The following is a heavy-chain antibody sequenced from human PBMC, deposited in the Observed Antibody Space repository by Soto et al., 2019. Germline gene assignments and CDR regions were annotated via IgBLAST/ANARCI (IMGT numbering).Heavy chain of an antibody. CDR3: ARSVVSITIFGVVINWFDP. D-gene: IGHD3-3*01. Sequence: SETLSLTCTVSGGSISSYYWSWIRQPPGKGLEWIGYIYYSGSTNYNPSLKSRVTISVDTSKNQFSLKLSSVTAADTAVYYCARSVVSITIFGVVINWFDPWGQGTLVTVSS. CDR2: IYYSGST. V-gene: IGHV4-59*01. J-gene: IGHJ5*02. CDR1: GGSISSYY.